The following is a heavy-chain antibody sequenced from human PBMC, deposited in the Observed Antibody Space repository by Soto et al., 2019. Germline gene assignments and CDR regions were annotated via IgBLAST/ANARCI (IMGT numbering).Heavy chain of an antibody. J-gene: IGHJ6*02. V-gene: IGHV3-11*01. CDR2: ISSRGSTI. CDR3: AREEGYCSSTSCYSYYYYGMDV. D-gene: IGHD2-2*02. CDR1: GFTFSDYY. Sequence: QVQLVESGGGLVKPGGSLRLSCAASGFTFSDYYMSWIRQAPGKGLEWVSYISSRGSTIYYADSVKGRFTISRDNAKNSLYLQMNSLRAEDTAVYYCAREEGYCSSTSCYSYYYYGMDVWGQGTTVTVSS.